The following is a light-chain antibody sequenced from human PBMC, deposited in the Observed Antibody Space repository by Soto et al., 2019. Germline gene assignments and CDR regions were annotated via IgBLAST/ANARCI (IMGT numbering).Light chain of an antibody. V-gene: IGKV1-5*01. CDR1: QSISDW. CDR2: DAS. Sequence: DIQMTQSPSTLSASVGDRVTITCRASQSISDWLAWYQQKPGKAPKLLIFDASSLESGVPSRFSGSGSGTEFTLTISSLQPDDFATYYCQQYDTYSPLTFGGGTSVEIK. J-gene: IGKJ4*01. CDR3: QQYDTYSPLT.